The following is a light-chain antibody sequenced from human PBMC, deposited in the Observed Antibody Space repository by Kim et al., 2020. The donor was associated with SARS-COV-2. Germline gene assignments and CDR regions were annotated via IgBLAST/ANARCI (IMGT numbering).Light chain of an antibody. CDR1: NIGSKS. J-gene: IGLJ3*02. CDR3: QGWDGSSDHVV. V-gene: IGLV3-21*04. Sequence: YELTQPPAVSEAPGTTARITCGGNNIGSKSVHWYQQKPGQAPVLVIYYDSDRPSGIPERFSGSNSGNTATLTISRLEAGDEADYYCQGWDGSSDHVVFG. CDR2: YDS.